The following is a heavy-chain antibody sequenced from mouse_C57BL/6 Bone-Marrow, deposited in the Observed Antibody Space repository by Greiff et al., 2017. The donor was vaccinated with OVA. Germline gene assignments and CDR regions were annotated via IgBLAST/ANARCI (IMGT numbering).Heavy chain of an antibody. Sequence: EVQVVESGPELVKPGASVKISCKASGYSFTGYFMNWVKQSHGKSLEWIGRINPYNGDTFYNQKFKGKATLTVDKSSSTAHMELLSLTSEDFAVYYCAKGIYGSSPYYYAMDYWGQGTSVTVSS. V-gene: IGHV1-37*01. J-gene: IGHJ4*01. CDR1: GYSFTGYF. CDR3: AKGIYGSSPYYYAMDY. D-gene: IGHD1-1*01. CDR2: INPYNGDT.